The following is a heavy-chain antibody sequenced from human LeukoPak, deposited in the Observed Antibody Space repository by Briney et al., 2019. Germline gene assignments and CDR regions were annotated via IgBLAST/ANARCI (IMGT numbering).Heavy chain of an antibody. CDR3: ARRSRFLEWLLYFEEGHWFDP. Sequence: SETLSLTCTVSGVSISSSNSYWGWIRQPPGKGLEWIGSIYYSGNTYYNASLKSQVSISIDTSKNQFSLKLSSVTAADTAVYYCARRSRFLEWLLYFEEGHWFDPWGQGTLVTVSS. J-gene: IGHJ5*02. V-gene: IGHV4-39*01. D-gene: IGHD3-3*01. CDR1: GVSISSSNSY. CDR2: IYYSGNT.